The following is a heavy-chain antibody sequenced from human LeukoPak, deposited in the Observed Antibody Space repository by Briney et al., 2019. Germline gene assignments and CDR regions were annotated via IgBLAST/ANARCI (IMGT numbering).Heavy chain of an antibody. J-gene: IGHJ4*02. CDR1: GITFSNYA. V-gene: IGHV3-23*01. D-gene: IGHD5-18*01. CDR3: AGRPTGYSSGYIH. CDR2: ISGSAHKI. Sequence: GGSLRLSCVASGITFSNYAVSWVRQAPEKGLDWVSVISGSAHKIRYADSVKGRFTISRDNSENIAYLQMNNLRVEDTAVYYCAGRPTGYSSGYIHWGQGTLVTVSS.